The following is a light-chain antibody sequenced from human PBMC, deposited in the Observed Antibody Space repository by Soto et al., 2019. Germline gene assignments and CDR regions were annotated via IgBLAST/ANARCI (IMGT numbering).Light chain of an antibody. V-gene: IGKV3-20*01. CDR1: QSVSSSY. Sequence: EIVLTQSPGTLSLSPGERATLSCRASQSVSSSYLAWYQQKPGQAPRLLIYGASSRATGIPDRFSGSGSGTDFTLNISRLEPEDFAVYYCQQYGSSPRGTFGQGTKLEIK. CDR3: QQYGSSPRGT. J-gene: IGKJ2*02. CDR2: GAS.